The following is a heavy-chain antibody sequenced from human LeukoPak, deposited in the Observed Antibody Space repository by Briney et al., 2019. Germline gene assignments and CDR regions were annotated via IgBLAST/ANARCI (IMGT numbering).Heavy chain of an antibody. V-gene: IGHV3-23*01. Sequence: GGSLRLSCAASGFTFSSYAMSWVRQAPGKGLEWVSAISGCGGSTYYADSVKGRFTISRDNSKNTLYLQMNSLRAEDTAVYYCAKDVTMVRGVIIPVLFDYWGQGTLVTVSS. D-gene: IGHD3-10*01. J-gene: IGHJ4*02. CDR1: GFTFSSYA. CDR2: ISGCGGST. CDR3: AKDVTMVRGVIIPVLFDY.